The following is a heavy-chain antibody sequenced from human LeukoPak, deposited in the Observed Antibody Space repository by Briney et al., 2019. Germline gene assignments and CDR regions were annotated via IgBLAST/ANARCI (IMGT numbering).Heavy chain of an antibody. V-gene: IGHV3-48*01. CDR1: GFTFSSYS. CDR3: ARVLHKRNYDSSDYYGY. D-gene: IGHD3-22*01. Sequence: HPGGSLRLSCAASGFTFSSYSMNWVRQAPGKGLEWVSYITSSSSTIYYAESVKGRFTISRDNAKNSLYLQMNSLRAEDTAVYYCARVLHKRNYDSSDYYGYWGQGTLVTVSS. CDR2: ITSSSSTI. J-gene: IGHJ4*02.